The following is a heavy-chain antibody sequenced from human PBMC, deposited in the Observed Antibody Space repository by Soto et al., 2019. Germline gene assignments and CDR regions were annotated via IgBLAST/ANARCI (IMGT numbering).Heavy chain of an antibody. CDR2: INAGNGNT. D-gene: IGHD2-21*02. J-gene: IGHJ6*02. V-gene: IGHV1-3*01. Sequence: ASVKVSCKASGYTFTSYAMHWMRQAPGQRLEWMGWINAGNGNTKYSQKFQGRVTITRDTSASTAYMELSSLRSEDTAVYYCARVGHIVVVTAIPDYYYYGMDVWGQGTTVTVSS. CDR3: ARVGHIVVVTAIPDYYYYGMDV. CDR1: GYTFTSYA.